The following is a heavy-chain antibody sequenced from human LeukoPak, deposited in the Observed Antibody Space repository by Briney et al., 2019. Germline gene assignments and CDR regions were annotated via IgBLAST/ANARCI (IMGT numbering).Heavy chain of an antibody. CDR2: INHSGST. V-gene: IGHV4-34*01. D-gene: IGHD3-16*02. CDR3: ARGKSQYDYVWGSYRNPDRYFDY. Sequence: PSETLSLTCAVSGGSFSGYYWSWIRQPPGKGREWIGEINHSGSTNYNPSLKSRVTISVDTSKNQFSLKLSSVTAADRAVYYCARGKSQYDYVWGSYRNPDRYFDYWGQGTLVTVSS. CDR1: GGSFSGYY. J-gene: IGHJ4*02.